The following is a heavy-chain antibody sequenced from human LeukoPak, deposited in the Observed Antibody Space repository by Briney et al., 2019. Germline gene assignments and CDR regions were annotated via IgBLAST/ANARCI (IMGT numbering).Heavy chain of an antibody. V-gene: IGHV3-7*01. D-gene: IGHD3-22*01. J-gene: IGHJ3*02. CDR3: ARDDTHYGSSGSFHDAFDI. CDR1: GFTFSNYW. Sequence: GGSLTLSCAASGFTFSNYWMTWVRRAPGQGLEWVANIRRDGSETHYVDSVMGRFTISRDNAKNSLYLQMNSLRGEETAVYYCARDDTHYGSSGSFHDAFDIWGQGTMVTVSS. CDR2: IRRDGSET.